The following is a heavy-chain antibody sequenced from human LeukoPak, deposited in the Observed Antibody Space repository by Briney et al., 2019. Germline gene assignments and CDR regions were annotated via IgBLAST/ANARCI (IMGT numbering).Heavy chain of an antibody. Sequence: TSETLSLTCTVSGGSISSYYWSWIRQPPGKGLEWIGYIYYSGSTNYNPSLKSRVTISVDTSKNQFSLKLSSVTAADTAVYYCARGDNYFDYWGQGTLVTVSS. V-gene: IGHV4-59*08. J-gene: IGHJ4*02. CDR2: IYYSGST. CDR3: ARGDNYFDY. CDR1: GGSISSYY. D-gene: IGHD5-24*01.